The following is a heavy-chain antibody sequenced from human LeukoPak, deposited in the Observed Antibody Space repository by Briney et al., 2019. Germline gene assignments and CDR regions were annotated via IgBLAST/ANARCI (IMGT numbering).Heavy chain of an antibody. Sequence: GGSLRLSCASSGFTFSSYWMSWVRQSPGKGLEWVANIKPDGSEKYFMDSVKGRFTISRDNAKNALYLEMNSLRAEDTAEYFCARERMYSGSGSTYPYYDYWGQGTLVTVSS. CDR2: IKPDGSEK. CDR3: ARERMYSGSGSTYPYYDY. V-gene: IGHV3-7*01. D-gene: IGHD3-10*01. CDR1: GFTFSSYW. J-gene: IGHJ4*02.